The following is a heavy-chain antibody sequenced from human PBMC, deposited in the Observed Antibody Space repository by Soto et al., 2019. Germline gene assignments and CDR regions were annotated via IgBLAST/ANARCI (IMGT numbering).Heavy chain of an antibody. CDR2: IDPSDSYT. CDR1: GYSFTSYW. CDR3: ARLSRYRSSRGAFDI. Sequence: PGESLKISCKGSGYSFTSYWISWVRQMPGKGLEWMGRIDPSDSYTNYSPSFQGHVTISADKSISTAYLQWSSLKASDTAMYYCARLSRYRSSRGAFDIWGQGTMVTVSS. D-gene: IGHD6-13*01. J-gene: IGHJ3*02. V-gene: IGHV5-10-1*01.